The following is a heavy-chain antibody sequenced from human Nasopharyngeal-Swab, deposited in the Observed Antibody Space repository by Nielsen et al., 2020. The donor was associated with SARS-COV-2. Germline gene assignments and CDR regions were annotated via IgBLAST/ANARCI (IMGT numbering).Heavy chain of an antibody. J-gene: IGHJ6*02. D-gene: IGHD2-21*02. V-gene: IGHV1-18*01. CDR2: INAYNGNT. Sequence: WVRQAPGQGLEWMGWINAYNGNTNYAQKLQGRVTMTTDTSTSTAYMELRSLRSDDTAVYYCAGLYCGGDCYSEDYYGMDVWGQGTTVTVSS. CDR3: AGLYCGGDCYSEDYYGMDV.